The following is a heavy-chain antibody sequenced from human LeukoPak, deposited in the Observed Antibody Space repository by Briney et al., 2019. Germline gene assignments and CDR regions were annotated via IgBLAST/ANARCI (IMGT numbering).Heavy chain of an antibody. D-gene: IGHD6-19*01. CDR2: INPNSGGT. CDR3: ARRAVAVTYFDY. V-gene: IGHV1-2*02. CDR1: GYTFTGYY. Sequence: ASVKVSCKASGYTFTGYYMHWVRQAPGQGLEWMGWINPNSGGTNYAQKFQGRVTMTRDTSFSTAYMELSRLRSDDTAVYYCARRAVAVTYFDYWGQGTLVTVSS. J-gene: IGHJ4*02.